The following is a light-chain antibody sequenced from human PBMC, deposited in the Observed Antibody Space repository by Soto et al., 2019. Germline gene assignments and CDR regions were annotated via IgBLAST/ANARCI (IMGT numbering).Light chain of an antibody. J-gene: IGLJ1*01. Sequence: QSVLTQPPSVSGAPGQRVTISCTGSSSNIGAGYDVHWYQQLPGTAPKLLIYANNNRPAGVPDRFSASKSGTSASLAITGLQAEDEADYYCQSYDTSPSGYVFGTGTKVNRP. CDR1: SSNIGAGYD. CDR3: QSYDTSPSGYV. V-gene: IGLV1-40*01. CDR2: ANN.